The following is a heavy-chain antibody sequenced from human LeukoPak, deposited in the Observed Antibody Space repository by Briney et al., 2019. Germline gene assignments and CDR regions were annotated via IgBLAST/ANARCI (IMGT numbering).Heavy chain of an antibody. D-gene: IGHD6-19*01. CDR3: AREKRNAIAVAEGGFDY. CDR2: IYYSGST. CDR1: GGSISSTNW. V-gene: IGHV4-4*02. J-gene: IGHJ4*02. Sequence: SETLSLTCAVSGGSISSTNWWSWVRQPPGKGLEWIGSIYYSGSTYYNPSLKSRVTISVGTSKNQFSLKLSSVTAADTAVYYCAREKRNAIAVAEGGFDYWGQGTLVTVSS.